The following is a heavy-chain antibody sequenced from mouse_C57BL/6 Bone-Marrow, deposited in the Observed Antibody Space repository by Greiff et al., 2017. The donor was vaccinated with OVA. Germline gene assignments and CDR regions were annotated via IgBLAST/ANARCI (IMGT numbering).Heavy chain of an antibody. CDR3: ARDQNGYFSWFAY. J-gene: IGHJ3*01. CDR2: ISDGGSYT. CDR1: GFTFSSYA. V-gene: IGHV5-4*01. Sequence: DVHLVESGGGLVKPGGSLKLSCAASGFTFSSYAMSWVRQTPEKRLEWVATISDGGSYTYYPDNVKGRFTISRDNAKNNLYLQMSHLKSEDTAMYYCARDQNGYFSWFAYWGQGTLVTVSA. D-gene: IGHD2-3*01.